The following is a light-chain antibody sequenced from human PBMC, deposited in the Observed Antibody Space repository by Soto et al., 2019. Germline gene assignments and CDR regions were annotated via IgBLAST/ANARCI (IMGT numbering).Light chain of an antibody. CDR3: ASLTTTSFV. Sequence: QSALTQPASVSGSPGQSITTSCTGTSXDVGAYNFVSWYQHHPDKAPKLMISEVSNRPSGVSDRFSGSKSGNTASLTISGLQAEDEADYYCASLTTTSFVFGTGTKPTVL. CDR1: SXDVGAYNF. J-gene: IGLJ1*01. CDR2: EVS. V-gene: IGLV2-14*01.